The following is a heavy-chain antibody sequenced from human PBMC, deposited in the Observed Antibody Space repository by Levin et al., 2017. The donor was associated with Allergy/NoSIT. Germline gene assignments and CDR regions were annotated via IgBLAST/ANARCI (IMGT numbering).Heavy chain of an antibody. V-gene: IGHV4-59*01. CDR1: GGSLSDYY. CDR2: IHYSGST. Sequence: SETLSLTCTISGGSLSDYYWSWIRQPPGKGLEWIGYIHYSGSTNYNHNPSLRSRLTILVDTSKHQFSLNLISVTAAATAVYYCAREKGASRSLDYWGQGTLVTVSS. CDR3: AREKGASRSLDY. D-gene: IGHD4-17*01. J-gene: IGHJ4*02.